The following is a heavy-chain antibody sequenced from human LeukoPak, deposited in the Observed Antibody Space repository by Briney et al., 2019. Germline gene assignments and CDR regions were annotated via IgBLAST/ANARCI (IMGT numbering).Heavy chain of an antibody. Sequence: SETLSLTCAVDGGSFSGYYWSWIRQPPGQGLEWIADIIHSGTTNYNPSLKSRVTISIDTPKNQFSLKLSSVTAADTAVYYCASSRGYSSSLWYYYMDVWGKGTTVTVSS. J-gene: IGHJ6*03. CDR3: ASSRGYSSSLWYYYMDV. CDR2: IIHSGTT. CDR1: GGSFSGYY. V-gene: IGHV4-34*12. D-gene: IGHD6-13*01.